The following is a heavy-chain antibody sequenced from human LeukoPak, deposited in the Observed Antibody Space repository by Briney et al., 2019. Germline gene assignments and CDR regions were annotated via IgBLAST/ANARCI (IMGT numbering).Heavy chain of an antibody. Sequence: SETLSLTCSVSGDSITNNEYYWGWIRQPPGKGLEWIGSIYYSGVTYYNPSLDSRLTISVDTSKNQFSLRLSSVTAADTAVYYCSRLSAVAGSDYWGQGTLVTVSS. D-gene: IGHD6-19*01. CDR3: SRLSAVAGSDY. CDR1: GDSITNNEYY. CDR2: IYYSGVT. J-gene: IGHJ4*02. V-gene: IGHV4-39*01.